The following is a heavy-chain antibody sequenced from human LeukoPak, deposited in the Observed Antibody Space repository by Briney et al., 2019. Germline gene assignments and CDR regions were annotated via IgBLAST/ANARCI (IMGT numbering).Heavy chain of an antibody. CDR1: GGTISSYY. CDR3: AREHGSYSYYYYYYMDV. D-gene: IGHD1-26*01. V-gene: IGHV4-4*07. Sequence: PSETLSLTCTASGGTISSYYWSWIRQPAGKGLEWIGRIYTSGSTNYNPSLKSRVTMSVDTSKNQFSLKLSSVTAADTAVYYCAREHGSYSYYYYYYMDVWGKGTTVTVSS. J-gene: IGHJ6*03. CDR2: IYTSGST.